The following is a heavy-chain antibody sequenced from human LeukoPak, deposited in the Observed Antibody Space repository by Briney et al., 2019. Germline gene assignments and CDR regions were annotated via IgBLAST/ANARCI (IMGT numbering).Heavy chain of an antibody. D-gene: IGHD2-21*02. J-gene: IGHJ4*02. V-gene: IGHV3-30-3*01. Sequence: GGSLRLSCAASGFTFSNYAILWVRQAPGKGLEWVAVISYDGSSKNFADSVKGRFTISRDNSKNTLYLQMYSLRAEDTAVYYCAKDSRRGDYPKFDYWGQGTLVTVSS. CDR1: GFTFSNYA. CDR3: AKDSRRGDYPKFDY. CDR2: ISYDGSSK.